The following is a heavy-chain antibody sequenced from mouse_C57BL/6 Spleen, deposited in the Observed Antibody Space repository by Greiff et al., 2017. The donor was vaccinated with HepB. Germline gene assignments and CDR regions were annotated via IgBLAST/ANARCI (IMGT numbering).Heavy chain of an antibody. J-gene: IGHJ1*03. CDR3: ARSVYGIWYFDV. D-gene: IGHD2-1*01. CDR2: INPSTGGT. V-gene: IGHV1-42*01. Sequence: EVQLQQSGPELVKPGASVKISCKASGYSFTGYYMNWVKQSPEKSLEWIGEINPSTGGTTYNQKFKAKATLTVDKSSSTAYMQLKSLTSEDSAVYYCARSVYGIWYFDVWGTGTTVTVSS. CDR1: GYSFTGYY.